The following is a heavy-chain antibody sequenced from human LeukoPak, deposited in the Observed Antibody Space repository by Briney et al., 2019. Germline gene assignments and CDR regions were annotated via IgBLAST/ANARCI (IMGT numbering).Heavy chain of an antibody. Sequence: GASVKVSCKASGYTFTSYGISWVRQAPGQRLEWMGWISAYNGNTNYAQKLQGRVTMTTDTSTSTAYMELRSLRSDDTAVYYCARDLRATIFGGPTGWFDPWGQGTLVTVSS. D-gene: IGHD3-3*01. CDR1: GYTFTSYG. CDR3: ARDLRATIFGGPTGWFDP. J-gene: IGHJ5*02. V-gene: IGHV1-18*01. CDR2: ISAYNGNT.